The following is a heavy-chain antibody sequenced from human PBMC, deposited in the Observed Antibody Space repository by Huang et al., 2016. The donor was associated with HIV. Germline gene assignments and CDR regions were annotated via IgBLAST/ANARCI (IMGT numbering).Heavy chain of an antibody. CDR3: ARNDYYDGLP. J-gene: IGHJ3*01. CDR2: MNPNSGAE. D-gene: IGHD3-22*01. CDR1: GYSFSNYD. V-gene: IGHV1-8*01. Sequence: QVQLVQSGAEVRRPGASVKISCKASGYSFSNYDLNGVRQTSGQGLEGMGGMNPNSGAEGYAQKFQGRVTMTRNTSISTAYLELKSLTAEDTAVYYCARNDYYDGLPWGQGTMVTVSS.